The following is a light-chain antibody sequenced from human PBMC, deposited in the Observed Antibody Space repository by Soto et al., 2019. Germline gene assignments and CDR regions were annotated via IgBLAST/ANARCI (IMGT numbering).Light chain of an antibody. CDR2: EVT. CDR3: NSYTTSSTLV. V-gene: IGLV2-14*03. Sequence: QPVLTQPASVSGSPGQSITISCTGTSSDVGGYNFVSWYQQHPGKAPKLMIYEVTSRPSGVSNRFSGSKSGNTASLTISGLQAEDEADYYCNSYTTSSTLVFGTGTKVTVL. CDR1: SSDVGGYNF. J-gene: IGLJ1*01.